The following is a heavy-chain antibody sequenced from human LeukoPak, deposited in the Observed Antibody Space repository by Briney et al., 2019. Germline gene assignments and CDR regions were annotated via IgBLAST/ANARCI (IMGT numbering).Heavy chain of an antibody. CDR3: ARGGSYVHY. V-gene: IGHV3-48*03. D-gene: IGHD1-26*01. CDR2: INSGGSAI. J-gene: IGHJ4*02. Sequence: GGSLRLSCAASGFTFNSYEMNWVRQAPGKGLEGVSYINSGGSAIYYADSVKGRFTISRDNAKNSLYLQMNSLRADDTAVYYCARGGSYVHYWGQGTLVTVSS. CDR1: GFTFNSYE.